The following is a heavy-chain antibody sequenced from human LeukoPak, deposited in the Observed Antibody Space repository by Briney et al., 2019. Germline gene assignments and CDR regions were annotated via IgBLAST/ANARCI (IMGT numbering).Heavy chain of an antibody. CDR2: IWYDGSNK. CDR3: AGGGTTGTTPTDY. V-gene: IGHV3-33*01. D-gene: IGHD1-1*01. CDR1: GFTFSSYG. Sequence: GRSLRLSCAASGFTFSSYGMHWVRQAPGKGLEWVAVIWYDGSNKYYADSVKGRFTISRDNSKNTLYLQMNSLRAEDTAVYYCAGGGTTGTTPTDYWGQGTLVTVSS. J-gene: IGHJ4*02.